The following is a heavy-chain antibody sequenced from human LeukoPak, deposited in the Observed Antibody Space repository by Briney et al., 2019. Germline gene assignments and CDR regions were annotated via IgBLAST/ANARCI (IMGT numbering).Heavy chain of an antibody. Sequence: ASVKVSCKASGYTFTSYGISWVRQAPGQGLEWMGWISAYNGNTNYAQKLQGRVTMTTDTSTSTAYMELRSLRSDDTAVYYCAREEHYYDSSGLFDYWGQGTLVTVSS. D-gene: IGHD3-22*01. J-gene: IGHJ4*02. CDR2: ISAYNGNT. CDR3: AREEHYYDSSGLFDY. V-gene: IGHV1-18*01. CDR1: GYTFTSYG.